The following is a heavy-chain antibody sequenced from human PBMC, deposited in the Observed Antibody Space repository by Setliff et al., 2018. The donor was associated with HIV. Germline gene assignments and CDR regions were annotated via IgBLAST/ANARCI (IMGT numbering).Heavy chain of an antibody. J-gene: IGHJ5*02. V-gene: IGHV1-18*01. Sequence: GASVKVSCKASGYSFTSYGFSWVRQAPGQGLEWVGWISAYNDNTNYAQKFQGRVTMTTDASTSTAYMEVRSLRSDDTAVYYCARDRLPAEVAVSGDWFDPWGQGTLVTVSS. D-gene: IGHD5-12*01. CDR3: ARDRLPAEVAVSGDWFDP. CDR2: ISAYNDNT. CDR1: GYSFTSYG.